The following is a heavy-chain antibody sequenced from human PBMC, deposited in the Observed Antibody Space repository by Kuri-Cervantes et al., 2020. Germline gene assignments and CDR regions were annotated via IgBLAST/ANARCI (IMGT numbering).Heavy chain of an antibody. Sequence: SVKVSCKASGYTFTDYYIHWVRQAPGQGREWVGGIIPIFGTTNYAQKFQGRVTMTADIPASTAYMELRNLTSDDTAVYYCARNDSNGRNRGLDPWGQGTLVTVSS. V-gene: IGHV1-69*06. CDR3: ARNDSNGRNRGLDP. J-gene: IGHJ5*02. CDR2: IIPIFGTT. CDR1: GYTFTDYY. D-gene: IGHD3-22*01.